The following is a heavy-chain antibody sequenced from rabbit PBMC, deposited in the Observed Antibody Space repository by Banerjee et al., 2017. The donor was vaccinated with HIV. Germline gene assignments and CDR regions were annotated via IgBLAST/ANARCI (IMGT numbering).Heavy chain of an antibody. CDR3: ARMTNGICELKL. V-gene: IGHV1S45*01. CDR1: GFSFSSSYW. CDR2: INTGDGSP. J-gene: IGHJ6*01. D-gene: IGHD2-1*01. Sequence: QQQLEESGGGLVKPEGSLTLSCTASGFSFSSSYWICWVRQAPGKGLEWIGCINTGDGSPYYASWAQGRFTISKTSSTAVFLQMTSLTAADPATYFCARMTNGICELKLWGPGTLVTVS.